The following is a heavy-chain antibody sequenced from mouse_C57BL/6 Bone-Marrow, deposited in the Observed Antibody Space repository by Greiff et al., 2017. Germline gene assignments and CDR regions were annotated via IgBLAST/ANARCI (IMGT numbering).Heavy chain of an antibody. CDR3: AREGPFRRAFAY. V-gene: IGHV1-61*01. CDR1: GYTFTSYW. D-gene: IGHD6-1*01. CDR2: IYPSDSET. Sequence: QVQLQQPGAELVRPGSSVKLSCKASGYTFTSYWMDWVKQRPGQGLEWIGNIYPSDSETNYNQKFKDKATLTVDKSSSTAYMQRSSLTSEDSAVYYCAREGPFRRAFAYWGQGTLVTVSA. J-gene: IGHJ3*01.